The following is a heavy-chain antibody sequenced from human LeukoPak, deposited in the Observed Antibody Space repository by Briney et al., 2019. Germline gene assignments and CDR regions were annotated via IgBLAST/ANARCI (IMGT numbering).Heavy chain of an antibody. V-gene: IGHV3-30*18. Sequence: GGSLRLSCAASGFTFSSYAMHWVRQAPGKGLEWVAIISYDGSNKYYADSVKGRFTISRDNSKNTLYLQMNSLRAEDTAVYYCAKGLTDDHYNWFDPWGQGTLVTVS. J-gene: IGHJ5*02. CDR1: GFTFSSYA. CDR2: ISYDGSNK. CDR3: AKGLTDDHYNWFDP.